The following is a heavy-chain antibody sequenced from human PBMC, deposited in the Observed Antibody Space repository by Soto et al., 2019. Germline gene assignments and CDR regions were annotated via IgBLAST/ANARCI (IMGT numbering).Heavy chain of an antibody. CDR3: ARNESSNIYGMDV. CDR1: GFTFSSYS. D-gene: IGHD6-6*01. CDR2: ISSSSFSI. Sequence: EVQLVESGGGLVKPGGSLRLSCAASGFTFSSYSMNWVRQAPGKGLEWVSSISSSSFSINYADSVKGRFSISRDNAQNSLHLQMNSWRAEDTAVYYCARNESSNIYGMDVWGKGTTVTVSS. J-gene: IGHJ6*04. V-gene: IGHV3-21*01.